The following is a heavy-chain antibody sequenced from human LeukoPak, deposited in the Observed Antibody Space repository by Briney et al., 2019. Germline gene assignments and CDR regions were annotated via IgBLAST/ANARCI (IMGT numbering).Heavy chain of an antibody. CDR1: GFTFSSYS. D-gene: IGHD5-12*01. CDR3: AREAYTGFDLEAFDS. J-gene: IGHJ4*02. CDR2: ITSRSGSI. V-gene: IGHV3-21*06. Sequence: GGSLRLSCAVSGFTFSSYSLNWVRQPPGKGLHCVSSITSRSGSIYYADPVKGRFTISRDNAKCSLYLQTTSLRAEDPAVYYCAREAYTGFDLEAFDSWGQGTRVTVSS.